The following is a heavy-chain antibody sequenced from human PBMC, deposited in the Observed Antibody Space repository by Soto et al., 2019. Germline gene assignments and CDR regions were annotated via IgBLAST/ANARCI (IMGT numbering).Heavy chain of an antibody. J-gene: IGHJ6*02. V-gene: IGHV5-10-1*01. Sequence: PGESLKISCKGSGYSFTSYWISWVRQVPGKGLEWMGRIDPSDSYTNYSPSFQGHVTISADKSISTAYLQWSSLKASDTAMYYCASLAGGYCSSTSCPPSYYYYGMAVSGQGTTVTVSS. CDR3: ASLAGGYCSSTSCPPSYYYYGMAV. D-gene: IGHD2-2*01. CDR1: GYSFTSYW. CDR2: IDPSDSYT.